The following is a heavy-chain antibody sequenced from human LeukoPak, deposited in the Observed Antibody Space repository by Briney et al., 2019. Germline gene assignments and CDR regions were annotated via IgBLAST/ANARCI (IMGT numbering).Heavy chain of an antibody. CDR1: GFIFSNHW. Sequence: QTGGSLGLSCAASGFIFSNHWMHWVRQAPGKGLVWVSRINSDGSTASADSVKGRFTISRDNAKNTVYLQMNSLRGEDTAVYYCAREDQAAAGYFDYWGQGTLVTVSS. CDR2: INSDGSTA. V-gene: IGHV3-74*01. CDR3: AREDQAAAGYFDY. D-gene: IGHD6-13*01. J-gene: IGHJ4*02.